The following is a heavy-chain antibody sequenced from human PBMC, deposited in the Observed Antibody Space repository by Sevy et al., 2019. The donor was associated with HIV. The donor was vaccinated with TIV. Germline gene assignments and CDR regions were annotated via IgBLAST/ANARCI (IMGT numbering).Heavy chain of an antibody. D-gene: IGHD2-15*01. CDR1: GFAFSDYA. Sequence: GGSLRLSCAASGFAFSDYAMHWVRQAPGKGLEWVAAISYAGDNKYFADSVKGRFTVSKDNSKNTRYREMNSLRAEDTAVYYCAKAHADCGGGTCYTAHYYYDMDVWGRGATVTVSS. CDR2: ISYAGDNK. J-gene: IGHJ6*02. CDR3: AKAHADCGGGTCYTAHYYYDMDV. V-gene: IGHV3-30*18.